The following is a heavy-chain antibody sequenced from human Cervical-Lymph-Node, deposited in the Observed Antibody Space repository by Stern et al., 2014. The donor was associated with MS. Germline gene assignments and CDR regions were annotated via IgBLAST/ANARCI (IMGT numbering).Heavy chain of an antibody. D-gene: IGHD6-19*01. CDR1: GYTFTSYA. CDR3: AREDHSSGWYFYYYGMDV. Sequence: VQLVESGSELKKPGASVKVSCKASGYTFTSYAMNWVRQAPGQGLEWIGWINTNTGNPTYAQGFTGRFVFSLDTSVSTAYLQICSLKAEDTAVYYCAREDHSSGWYFYYYGMDVWGQGTTVTVSS. V-gene: IGHV7-4-1*01. CDR2: INTNTGNP. J-gene: IGHJ6*02.